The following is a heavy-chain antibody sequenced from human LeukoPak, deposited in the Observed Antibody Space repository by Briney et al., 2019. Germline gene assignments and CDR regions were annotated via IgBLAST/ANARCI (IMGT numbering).Heavy chain of an antibody. J-gene: IGHJ5*02. CDR2: IYYTGST. Sequence: SETLSLTCTVSGGSISSYYWSWIRQPPGKGLEWVGYIYYTGSTNYNPSLKSRVTISVDTSKNQFSLKLRSVTAADTAVYYCARHVGYGNNWFDPWGQGTLVTVSS. V-gene: IGHV4-59*08. CDR1: GGSISSYY. D-gene: IGHD5-18*01. CDR3: ARHVGYGNNWFDP.